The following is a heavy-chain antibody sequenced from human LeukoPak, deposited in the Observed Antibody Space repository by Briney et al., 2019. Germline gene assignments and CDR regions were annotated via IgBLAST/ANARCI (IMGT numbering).Heavy chain of an antibody. D-gene: IGHD2-15*01. Sequence: GGSLRLSCAASGFTFSSYWMSWVRQAPGKGLEWVANIKQDGSEKYYVDSVKGRFTISRDNAKNSLYLQMNSLRAEDTAVYYCARDLTQVVPLPYYYYYYGMDVWGQGTTVTVSS. CDR3: ARDLTQVVPLPYYYYYYGMDV. V-gene: IGHV3-7*01. CDR2: IKQDGSEK. J-gene: IGHJ6*02. CDR1: GFTFSSYW.